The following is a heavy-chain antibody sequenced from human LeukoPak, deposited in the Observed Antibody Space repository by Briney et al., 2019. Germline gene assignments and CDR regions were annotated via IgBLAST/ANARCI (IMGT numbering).Heavy chain of an antibody. CDR1: GFTFSGYP. V-gene: IGHV3-30-3*02. J-gene: IGHJ2*01. CDR2: ISYDGSNK. D-gene: IGHD2/OR15-2a*01. CDR3: AKEKVPISMPAWYFDL. Sequence: GGSLRLSCAASGFTFSGYPIHWVRQAPGKGLEWVAVISYDGSNKYYADSVKGRFTISRDDSKNMLYLQMNSLRAEDTAIYYCAKEKVPISMPAWYFDLWGRGTLVTVSS.